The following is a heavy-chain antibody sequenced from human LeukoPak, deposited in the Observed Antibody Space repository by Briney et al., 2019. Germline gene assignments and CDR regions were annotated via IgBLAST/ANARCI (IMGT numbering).Heavy chain of an antibody. J-gene: IGHJ5*02. CDR3: ARDAFPRHHIVVVPAAINWFDP. Sequence: GASVKVSCKASGYTFTGYYMHWVRQAPGQGLEWMGWINPNSGGTNYAQKFQGRVTMTRDTSISTAYMELSRLRSDDTAVYYCARDAFPRHHIVVVPAAINWFDPWGQGTLVTVSS. CDR2: INPNSGGT. D-gene: IGHD2-2*01. V-gene: IGHV1-2*02. CDR1: GYTFTGYY.